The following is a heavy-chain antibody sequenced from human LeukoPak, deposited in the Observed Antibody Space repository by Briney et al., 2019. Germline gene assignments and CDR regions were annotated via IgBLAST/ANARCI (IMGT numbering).Heavy chain of an antibody. Sequence: GASVKVSCKVSGYTLTELSMHWVRQATGQGLEWMGWMDPNSGNTGYAQRFQGRVAITRNTSISTAYMELSSLTSEDTAVYYCARGGSNWYPHYYYMDVWGKGTTVTVSS. CDR3: ARGGSNWYPHYYYMDV. CDR1: GYTLTELS. J-gene: IGHJ6*03. D-gene: IGHD6-13*01. CDR2: MDPNSGNT. V-gene: IGHV1-8*03.